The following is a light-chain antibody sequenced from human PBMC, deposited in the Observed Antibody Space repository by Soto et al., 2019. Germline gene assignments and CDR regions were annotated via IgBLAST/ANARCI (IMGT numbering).Light chain of an antibody. CDR2: GAS. V-gene: IGKV3-20*01. CDR3: QQYEAVVT. CDR1: QSLTNNY. Sequence: EIVMTQSPANLSVSPGERATLSCRASQSLTNNYFAWYQQKPGRALRLLIDGASTRATGIPDRFSGSGSGTDFTLTISRLEPEDVAVYYCQQYEAVVTFGQGTKVDI. J-gene: IGKJ1*01.